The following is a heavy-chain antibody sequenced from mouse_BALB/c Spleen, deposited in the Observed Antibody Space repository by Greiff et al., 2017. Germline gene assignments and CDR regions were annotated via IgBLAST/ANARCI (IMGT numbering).Heavy chain of an antibody. CDR1: GYTFTSYN. CDR2: IYPGNGDT. V-gene: IGHV1-12*01. Sequence: QVQLQQPGAELVKPGASVKMSCKASGYTFTSYNMHWVKQTPGQGLEWIGAIYPGNGDTSYNQKFKGKATLTADKSSSTAYMQLSSLTSEDSAVYYCARRMDYTYAMDYWGQGTSVTVSS. CDR3: ARRMDYTYAMDY. D-gene: IGHD2-12*01. J-gene: IGHJ4*01.